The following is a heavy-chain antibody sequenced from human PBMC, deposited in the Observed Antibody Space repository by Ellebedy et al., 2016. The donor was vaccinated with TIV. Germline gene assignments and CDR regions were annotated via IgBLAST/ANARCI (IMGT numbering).Heavy chain of an antibody. D-gene: IGHD6-13*01. CDR2: IYPGDSDT. J-gene: IGHJ3*02. CDR3: ARSDVAAAGKGDAFDI. V-gene: IGHV5-51*01. CDR1: GYSFTSYW. Sequence: GESLKISCKGSGYSFTSYWIGWVRQMPGKGLEWMGIIYPGDSDTRYSPSFQGQVTISADKSISTAYLQWSSLKASDTAMYYCARSDVAAAGKGDAFDIWGQGTMVTVSS.